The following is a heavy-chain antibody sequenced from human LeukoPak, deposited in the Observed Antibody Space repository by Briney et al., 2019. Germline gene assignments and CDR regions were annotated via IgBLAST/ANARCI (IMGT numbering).Heavy chain of an antibody. V-gene: IGHV1-8*03. CDR1: GYTFTIYD. CDR3: ARGTSETYYDILTGYYGSGDWFDP. CDR2: MNPNSGNT. D-gene: IGHD3-9*01. Sequence: ASVKVSCKASGYTFTIYDINWVRQATGQGLEWMGWMNPNSGNTGYAQKFQGRVTITRNTSISTAYMELSSLRSEDTAVYYCARGTSETYYDILTGYYGSGDWFDPWGQGTLVTVSS. J-gene: IGHJ5*02.